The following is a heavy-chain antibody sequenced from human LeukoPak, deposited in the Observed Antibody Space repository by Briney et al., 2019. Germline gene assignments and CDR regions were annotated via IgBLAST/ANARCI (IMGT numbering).Heavy chain of an antibody. J-gene: IGHJ4*02. Sequence: SETLSLTCPVPGASISSSSSNWVWSRHPPGRGLEWMGNIFYSGSTYYNPSLKSRVIISVDTSKNQFSLKLSSVTAADTAVYFCASGRIATSGTAYFGYWGQGTLVTVSS. CDR1: GASISSSSSN. CDR3: ASGRIATSGTAYFGY. V-gene: IGHV4-39*07. D-gene: IGHD6-13*01. CDR2: IFYSGST.